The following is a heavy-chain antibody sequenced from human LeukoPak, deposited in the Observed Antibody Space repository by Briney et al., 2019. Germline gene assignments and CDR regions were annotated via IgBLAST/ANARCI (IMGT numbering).Heavy chain of an antibody. CDR3: AKDQGGNRIDDAFDI. CDR2: ITGSGGST. Sequence: GGSLSPSCAASGFTFSNYGLSWVRQAPGKGLEWVSGITGSGGSTYYADSVKGRFTISRDNSKNTLYLQMNSLRAEDTAVYYCAKDQGGNRIDDAFDIWGQGTMVTVSS. J-gene: IGHJ3*02. CDR1: GFTFSNYG. V-gene: IGHV3-23*01. D-gene: IGHD1-14*01.